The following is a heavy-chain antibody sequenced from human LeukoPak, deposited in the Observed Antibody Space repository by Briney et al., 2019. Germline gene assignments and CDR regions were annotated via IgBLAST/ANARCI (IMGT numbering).Heavy chain of an antibody. Sequence: GRSLRLSCAASGFTFSSYGMHWVRQAPGKGLEWVAVISYDGSNKYYADSVKGRFTISRDNSKNTLYLQMNSLRAEDTAVYYCARVRGFLEWLLNDAFDIWGQGTMVTVSS. CDR3: ARVRGFLEWLLNDAFDI. CDR2: ISYDGSNK. CDR1: GFTFSSYG. D-gene: IGHD3-3*01. J-gene: IGHJ3*02. V-gene: IGHV3-30*03.